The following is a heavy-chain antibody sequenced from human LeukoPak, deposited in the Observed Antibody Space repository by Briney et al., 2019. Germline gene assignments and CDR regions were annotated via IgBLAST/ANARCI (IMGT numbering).Heavy chain of an antibody. CDR1: GGSIRDYY. D-gene: IGHD2-15*01. CDR3: ARRHRDCSGDSCFLLDY. J-gene: IGHJ4*02. CDR2: ISYIGST. V-gene: IGHV4-59*08. Sequence: SETLSLTCTVSGGSIRDYYCSWIRQPPGKGLEWIGYISYIGSTKYNPSLKSRVTMSVDKSKNQFSLKMSPVTAEETAIYYCARRHRDCSGDSCFLLDYWGQGTLVTVSS.